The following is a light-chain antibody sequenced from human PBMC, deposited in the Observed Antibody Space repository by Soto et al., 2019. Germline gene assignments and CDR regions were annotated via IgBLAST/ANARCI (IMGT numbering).Light chain of an antibody. V-gene: IGKV3-20*01. CDR2: GAS. CDR3: QQYGRSPRT. CDR1: QSVSSNY. J-gene: IGKJ1*01. Sequence: EIVLTQSPGTLSLSPGDRATLSCRASQSVSSNYLAWYQQKHGQAPRLLIYGASSRATGIPARFSGSGSGTDFTLTISRLEPEDFAVYYCQQYGRSPRTFGQVTKVEVK.